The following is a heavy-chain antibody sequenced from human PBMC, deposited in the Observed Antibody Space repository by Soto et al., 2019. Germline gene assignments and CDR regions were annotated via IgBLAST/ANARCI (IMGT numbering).Heavy chain of an antibody. CDR1: AYTFTNSG. V-gene: IGHV1-18*04. CDR3: GLGTRTFDL. D-gene: IGHD6-19*01. J-gene: IGHJ4*02. CDR2: ISTYNGNT. Sequence: ASVKVSCKTSAYTFTNSGLCWVRQAPGQGLEWMGWISTYNGNTNYAQRFQGRVTMTKDTSTSTAYMELGSLTSDDTAVYYCGLGTRTFDLWGQGALVTVSS.